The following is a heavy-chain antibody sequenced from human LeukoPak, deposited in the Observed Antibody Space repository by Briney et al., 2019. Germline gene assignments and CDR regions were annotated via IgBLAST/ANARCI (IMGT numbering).Heavy chain of an antibody. D-gene: IGHD2-2*01. V-gene: IGHV4-59*01. Sequence: SETLSLTCTVSGGSISSYYWSWIRQPPGKGLGWIGYIYYSGSTNYNPSLKSRVTISVDTSKNQFSLKLSSVTAADTAVYYCARDLVVVPAAGTRVGVRYGMDVWGQGTTVTVPS. CDR2: IYYSGST. J-gene: IGHJ6*02. CDR3: ARDLVVVPAAGTRVGVRYGMDV. CDR1: GGSISSYY.